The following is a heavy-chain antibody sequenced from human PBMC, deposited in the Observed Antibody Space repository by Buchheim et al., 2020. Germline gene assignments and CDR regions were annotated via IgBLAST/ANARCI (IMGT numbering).Heavy chain of an antibody. CDR2: ISSSGSTI. J-gene: IGHJ4*02. D-gene: IGHD3-3*01. V-gene: IGHV3-48*03. CDR3: ARSLTYYDFWSGYYSQANYDY. CDR1: GFIFSSYE. Sequence: EVQLVESGGGLVQPGGSLRLSCAASGFIFSSYEMNWVRQAPGKGLEWVSYISSSGSTIYYADSVNGRFTISRDNAKNSLYLQMNSLRAEDTAVYYCARSLTYYDFWSGYYSQANYDYWGQGTL.